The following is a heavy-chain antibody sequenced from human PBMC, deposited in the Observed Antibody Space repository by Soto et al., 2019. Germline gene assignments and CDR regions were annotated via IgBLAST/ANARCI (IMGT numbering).Heavy chain of an antibody. V-gene: IGHV3-11*01. CDR3: ARDFGGPAAKNDAFDI. CDR1: GFTFSDYY. CDR2: ISSSGSTI. D-gene: IGHD2-2*01. Sequence: GGSLRLSCAASGFTFSDYYMSWIRQAPGKGLEWVSYISSSGSTIYYADSVKGRFTISRDNAKNSLYLQMNSLRAEDTAVYYCARDFGGPAAKNDAFDIWGQGTMVTVSS. J-gene: IGHJ3*02.